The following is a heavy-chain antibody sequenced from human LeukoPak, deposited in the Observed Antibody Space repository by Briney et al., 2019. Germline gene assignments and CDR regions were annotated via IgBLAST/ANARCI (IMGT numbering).Heavy chain of an antibody. CDR3: ARAMVRGVINRPGAFDI. Sequence: GESLKISCKGSGYRFTNYWIGWVRQMPGKGLEWMGIIYPGDSETRYSPSFQGQVTISADKSISTAYLQWSSLKASDTAMYYCARAMVRGVINRPGAFDIWGQGTMVTVSS. D-gene: IGHD3-10*01. J-gene: IGHJ3*02. V-gene: IGHV5-51*01. CDR1: GYRFTNYW. CDR2: IYPGDSET.